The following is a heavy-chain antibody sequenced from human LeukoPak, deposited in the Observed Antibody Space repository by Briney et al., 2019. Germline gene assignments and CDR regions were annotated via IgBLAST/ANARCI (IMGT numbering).Heavy chain of an antibody. Sequence: GASVKVSCKASGYTFTSYAMQWVRQAPGQRLEWMGWINAGNGNTKYSQKFQGRVTITRDTSASTAYMELSSLRSEDTAVYYCARGRAAAGNSWFDPWGQGTLVTVSS. D-gene: IGHD6-13*01. J-gene: IGHJ5*02. CDR2: INAGNGNT. CDR3: ARGRAAAGNSWFDP. V-gene: IGHV1-3*01. CDR1: GYTFTSYA.